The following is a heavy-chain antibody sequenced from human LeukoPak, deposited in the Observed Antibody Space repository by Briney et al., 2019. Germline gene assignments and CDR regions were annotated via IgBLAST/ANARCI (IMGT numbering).Heavy chain of an antibody. J-gene: IGHJ4*02. D-gene: IGHD4-17*01. V-gene: IGHV4-34*01. Sequence: PSETLSLTCAVYGGSFSGYYWSWIRQPPGKGLEWIGEINHSGSTNYNPSLKSRVTISVDTSKNQFSLKPSSVTAADTAVYYCARETVTYYQYYFDYWGQGTLVTVSS. CDR2: INHSGST. CDR3: ARETVTYYQYYFDY. CDR1: GGSFSGYY.